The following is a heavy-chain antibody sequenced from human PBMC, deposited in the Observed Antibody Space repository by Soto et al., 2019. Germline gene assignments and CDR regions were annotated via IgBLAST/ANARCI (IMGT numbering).Heavy chain of an antibody. D-gene: IGHD6-13*01. CDR2: INSDVSST. CDR1: GFTFNNYW. J-gene: IGHJ4*02. V-gene: IGHV3-74*01. Sequence: PGGSLRLSCAASGFTFNNYWMHWVRQVPGKGLVWVSRINSDVSSTSYADSVKGRFTIFRDNAKNMLYLQMNSLRVEDTAVYYCARGPEGINWYTHPIDYWGQGTLVTVSS. CDR3: ARGPEGINWYTHPIDY.